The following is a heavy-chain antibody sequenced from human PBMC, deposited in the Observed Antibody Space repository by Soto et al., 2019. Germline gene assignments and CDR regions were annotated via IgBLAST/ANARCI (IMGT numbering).Heavy chain of an antibody. Sequence: PGGSLRLSCAAPGFTFSSYSMNWVRQAPGKGLEWVSYISSSSSTIYYADSVKGRFTISRDNAKNSLYLQMNSLRDEDTAVYYCARGCSGGSCLYYYYGMDVWGRGTTLTVYS. J-gene: IGHJ6*02. D-gene: IGHD2-15*01. CDR3: ARGCSGGSCLYYYYGMDV. CDR2: ISSSSSTI. CDR1: GFTFSSYS. V-gene: IGHV3-48*02.